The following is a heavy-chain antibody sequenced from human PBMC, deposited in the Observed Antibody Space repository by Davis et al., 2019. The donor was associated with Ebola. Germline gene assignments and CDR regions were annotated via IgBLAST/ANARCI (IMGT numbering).Heavy chain of an antibody. CDR2: INHSGST. J-gene: IGHJ4*02. V-gene: IGHV4-34*01. CDR1: GGSFSGYY. D-gene: IGHD6-13*01. CDR3: AGVAGIAAAGTPLDY. Sequence: PGGSLRLSCAVYGGSFSGYYWSWIRQPPGKGLEWIGEINHSGSTNYNPSLKSRVTISVDTSKNQFSLKLSSVTAADTAVYYCAGVAGIAAAGTPLDYWGQGTLVTVSS.